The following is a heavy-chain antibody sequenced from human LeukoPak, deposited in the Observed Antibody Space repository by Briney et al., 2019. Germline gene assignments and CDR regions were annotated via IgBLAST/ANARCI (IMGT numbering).Heavy chain of an antibody. CDR2: VNHSGST. V-gene: IGHV4-34*01. D-gene: IGHD6-13*01. CDR3: ARGGPGQQLVLVY. J-gene: IGHJ4*02. CDR1: GESFSGYY. Sequence: SETLSLTCAVYGESFSGYYWSWIRQPPAKGLVWIGEVNHSGSTNYNPSLKSRVTISVDTSKNQFSLKLSSVTAADTAVYYCARGGPGQQLVLVYWGQGTLVTVSS.